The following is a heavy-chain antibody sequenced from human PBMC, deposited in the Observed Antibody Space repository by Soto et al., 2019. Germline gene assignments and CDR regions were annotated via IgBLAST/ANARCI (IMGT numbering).Heavy chain of an antibody. J-gene: IGHJ4*02. CDR3: TRQTDAVQWLVVPTDYNFDY. V-gene: IGHV3-73*01. D-gene: IGHD6-19*01. CDR1: GFTFGGSA. CDR2: IRSKTNSYAT. Sequence: PGGSLRLSCAASGFTFGGSAVHWVRQASGKGLEWVGHIRSKTNSYATAYAESVKGRFTISRDDSMNTAYLQMNSLKTEDTAVYFCTRQTDAVQWLVVPTDYNFDYWGQGTLVTVSS.